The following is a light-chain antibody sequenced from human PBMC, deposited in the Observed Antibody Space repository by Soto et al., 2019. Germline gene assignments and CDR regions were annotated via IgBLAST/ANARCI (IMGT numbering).Light chain of an antibody. CDR2: AAS. CDR3: QQSYSTPNT. V-gene: IGKV1-39*01. CDR1: QSISSY. Sequence: DIQMTQSPSSLSASVGDRVTITCRASQSISSYLNWYQQKPGKAPKLLIYAASSLQSGAPSRFSGSGSGTDFTLTISSLQPEDFATYYCQQSYSTPNTFGQGIRLEIK. J-gene: IGKJ5*01.